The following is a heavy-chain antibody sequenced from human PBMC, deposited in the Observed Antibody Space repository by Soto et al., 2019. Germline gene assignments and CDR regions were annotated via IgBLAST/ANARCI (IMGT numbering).Heavy chain of an antibody. CDR1: GGSIRSHD. CDR2: IYYTGAT. J-gene: IGHJ4*02. V-gene: IGHV4-59*11. D-gene: IGHD3-9*01. CDR3: ARENYDPLTGYSSFDY. Sequence: SETLSLTCTVSGGSIRSHDWSWIRQPPGKELEWIGYIYYTGATNYNPSHKSRVTISVDTSKNQFSLKLSSVTAADTAVYYCARENYDPLTGYSSFDYWGQGTQVTVSS.